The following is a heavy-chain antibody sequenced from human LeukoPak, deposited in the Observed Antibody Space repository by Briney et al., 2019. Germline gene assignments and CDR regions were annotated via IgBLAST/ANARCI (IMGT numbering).Heavy chain of an antibody. CDR1: GYTLTGYY. Sequence: ASVKVSCKASGYTLTGYYMHWLRQAPGQGLEWKGWINPNSGDTNYAQKFQGRVTMTRDTSISTAYMELSRLTSDDTAVYYCAKNPYEYYFDYWGQGTLVTVSS. D-gene: IGHD5-12*01. J-gene: IGHJ4*02. CDR3: AKNPYEYYFDY. CDR2: INPNSGDT. V-gene: IGHV1-2*02.